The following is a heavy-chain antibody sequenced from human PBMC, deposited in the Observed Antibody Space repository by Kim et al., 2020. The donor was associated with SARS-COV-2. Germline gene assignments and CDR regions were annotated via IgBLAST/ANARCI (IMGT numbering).Heavy chain of an antibody. Sequence: SETLSLTCTVSGGSISSSSYYWGWIRQPPGKGLEWIGSIYYSGSTYYNPSLKSRVTISVDTSKNQFSLKLSSVTAADTAVYYCARVPRFDPWGQGTLVTVSS. J-gene: IGHJ5*02. CDR3: ARVPRFDP. CDR1: GGSISSSSYY. CDR2: IYYSGST. V-gene: IGHV4-39*07.